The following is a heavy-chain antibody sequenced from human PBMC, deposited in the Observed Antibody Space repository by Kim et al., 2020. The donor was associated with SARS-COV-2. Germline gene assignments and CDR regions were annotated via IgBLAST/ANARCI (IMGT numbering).Heavy chain of an antibody. J-gene: IGHJ4*02. Sequence: ASVKVSCKASGYSFTTYYMNWVRQAPGQGLEWMGMSNPSNGHTKYAQKFQGRTTMTRDTSTSKFYMELRSLRSEDTAVYYCAGDSSWSGSCFDYWGQGT. CDR1: GYSFTTYY. V-gene: IGHV1-46*01. CDR3: AGDSSWSGSCFDY. CDR2: SNPSNGHT. D-gene: IGHD6-19*01.